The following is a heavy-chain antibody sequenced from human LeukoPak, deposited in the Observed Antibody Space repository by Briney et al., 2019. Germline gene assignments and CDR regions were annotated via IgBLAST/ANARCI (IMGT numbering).Heavy chain of an antibody. Sequence: GGSLRLSCAASGFTFSDYNMNWVRQAPGKGLEWVSFISGTSRTIYYADSVKGRFTISRDNGKNSLSLQMNSLRDEDTAVYYCARVTTVTTGDYWGQGTLVTVSS. D-gene: IGHD4-17*01. CDR1: GFTFSDYN. CDR2: ISGTSRTI. V-gene: IGHV3-48*02. J-gene: IGHJ4*02. CDR3: ARVTTVTTGDY.